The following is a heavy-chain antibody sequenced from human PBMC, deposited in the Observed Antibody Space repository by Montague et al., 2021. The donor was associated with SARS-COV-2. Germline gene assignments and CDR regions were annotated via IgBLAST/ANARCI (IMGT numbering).Heavy chain of an antibody. V-gene: IGHV4-39*07. Sequence: SETLSLTCTVSGGAISSSSYYWGWIRQPPGKGLERIGSIYYSGSTYYXXXLKSRVTISVDTSKNQFSLKLSSVTAADTAVYYCARDTRITMLVVVNRYGMDVWGQGTTVTVSS. CDR2: IYYSGST. D-gene: IGHD3-22*01. CDR3: ARDTRITMLVVVNRYGMDV. CDR1: GGAISSSSYY. J-gene: IGHJ6*02.